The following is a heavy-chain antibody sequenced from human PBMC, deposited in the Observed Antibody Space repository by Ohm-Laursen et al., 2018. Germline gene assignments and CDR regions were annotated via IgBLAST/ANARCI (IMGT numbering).Heavy chain of an antibody. CDR3: AKDAKPRAYYFDY. Sequence: SLRLSCAASGFTFSDCGMHWVRQAPGKGLEWVAVISYDGSNKYYADSVKGRFTISRDNSKNTLYLQMNSLRAEDTAVYYCAKDAKPRAYYFDYWGQGTLVTVSS. CDR1: GFTFSDCG. V-gene: IGHV3-30*18. CDR2: ISYDGSNK. J-gene: IGHJ4*02.